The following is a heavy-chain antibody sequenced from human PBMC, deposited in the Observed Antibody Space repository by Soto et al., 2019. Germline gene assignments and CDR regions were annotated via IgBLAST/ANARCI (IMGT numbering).Heavy chain of an antibody. CDR1: GGSISSGGYY. Sequence: SETLSLTRTVSGGSISSGGYYWSWIRQHPGKGLEWIGYIYYSGSTYYNPSLKSRVTISVDTSKNQFSLKLSSVTAADTAVYYCATQPAAVVVRGVIKPIRWGQGTLVTVSS. D-gene: IGHD3-10*01. V-gene: IGHV4-31*03. CDR2: IYYSGST. J-gene: IGHJ4*02. CDR3: ATQPAAVVVRGVIKPIR.